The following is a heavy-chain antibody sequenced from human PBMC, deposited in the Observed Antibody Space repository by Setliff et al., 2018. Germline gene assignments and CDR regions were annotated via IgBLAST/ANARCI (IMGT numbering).Heavy chain of an antibody. CDR1: AYTFTDYY. D-gene: IGHD3-10*01. Sequence: GASVKVSCKASAYTFTDYYVHWVRQGLQCMGRSNPNSVGTNFAQKFQGRVTVTRDTSITTAYMELRRLTCDETAMYDCARVTMVRDDALDIWGQGTMVNVSS. CDR2: SNPNSVGT. CDR3: ARVTMVRDDALDI. V-gene: IGHV1-2*06. J-gene: IGHJ3*02.